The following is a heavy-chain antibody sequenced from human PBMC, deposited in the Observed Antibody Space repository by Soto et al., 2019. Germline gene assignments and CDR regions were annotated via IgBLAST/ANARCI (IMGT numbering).Heavy chain of an antibody. D-gene: IGHD2-2*01. CDR2: INHSGST. J-gene: IGHJ4*02. V-gene: IGHV4-34*01. Sequence: SETLSLTCAVYGGSFSGYYWSWIRQPPGKGLEWIGEINHSGSTNYNPSLKSRVTISVDTSKNQFSLKLSSVTAADTAVYYCARGRGWPRSNLLYFDYWGQGTLVTVSS. CDR3: ARGRGWPRSNLLYFDY. CDR1: GGSFSGYY.